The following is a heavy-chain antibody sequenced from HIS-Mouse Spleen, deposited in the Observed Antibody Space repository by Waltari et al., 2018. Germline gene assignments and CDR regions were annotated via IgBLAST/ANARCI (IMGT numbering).Heavy chain of an antibody. CDR2: ISGSGGST. D-gene: IGHD1-7*01. CDR3: LSVAIFSVANSYYFDY. Sequence: EVQLLESGGGLVQPGGSLRLSCAASGFTFSSYAMSWVRQAPGNVLELISAISGSGGSTYYADSVKGRFTISRDNSKNTLYLQMNSLRAEDTAVYYCLSVAIFSVANSYYFDYWGQGTLVTVSS. CDR1: GFTFSSYA. J-gene: IGHJ4*02. V-gene: IGHV3-23*01.